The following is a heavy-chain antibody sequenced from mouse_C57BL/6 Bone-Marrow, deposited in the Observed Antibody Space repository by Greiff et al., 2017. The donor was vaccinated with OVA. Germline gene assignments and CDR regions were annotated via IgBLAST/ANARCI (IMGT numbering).Heavy chain of an antibody. CDR3: ARWGWDEGNYFDY. D-gene: IGHD4-1*01. J-gene: IGHJ2*01. CDR2: IYPNSGST. V-gene: IGHV1-64*01. Sequence: QVQLQQPGAELVKPGASVKLSCKASGYTFTSYWMHWVKQSPGQGLEWIGMIYPNSGSTNYNEKFKSKATLTVDKSSSQAYMQLSSLTSKDSAVYDCARWGWDEGNYFDYWGQGTTLTVSS. CDR1: GYTFTSYW.